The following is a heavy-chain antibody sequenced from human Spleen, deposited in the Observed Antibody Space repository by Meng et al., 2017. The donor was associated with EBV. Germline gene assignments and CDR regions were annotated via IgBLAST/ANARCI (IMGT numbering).Heavy chain of an antibody. V-gene: IGHV1-2*06. D-gene: IGHD1/OR15-1a*01. Sequence: VDSVAVVKKLGASVTVPCKASGYTLTGNYMHWLREAPGQELEWMGRIIPNSGGTYYAQKFQGRVTMTTDTSISTAYMELSRLTSDDTAVYYCARGGTRTFNNNKTYWGRGTLVTVSS. CDR3: ARGGTRTFNNNKTY. CDR1: GYTLTGNY. J-gene: IGHJ4*02. CDR2: IIPNSGGT.